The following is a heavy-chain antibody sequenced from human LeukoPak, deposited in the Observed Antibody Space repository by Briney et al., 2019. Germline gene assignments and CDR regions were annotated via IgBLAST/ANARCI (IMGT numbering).Heavy chain of an antibody. CDR3: AREDSSGNIYYFDY. Sequence: ASVKVSCKASGYTFASYGISWVRQAPGQGLEWMGWISAYNGNTNYAQKLQGRVTMTTDTSTSTAYMELRSLRSDDTAVYYCAREDSSGNIYYFDYWGQGTLVTVSS. CDR2: ISAYNGNT. V-gene: IGHV1-18*01. CDR1: GYTFASYG. D-gene: IGHD6-19*01. J-gene: IGHJ4*02.